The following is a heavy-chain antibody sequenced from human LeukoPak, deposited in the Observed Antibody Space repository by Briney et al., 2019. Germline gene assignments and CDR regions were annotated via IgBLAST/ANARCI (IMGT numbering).Heavy chain of an antibody. CDR1: GFTFSDYY. CDR3: AKDPQGRGKRLFDY. CDR2: ISSSGSTI. Sequence: GGSLRLSCAASGFTFSDYYMSWIRQAPGKGLEWVSYISSSGSTIYYADSVKGRFTISRDNSKNTLYLQMNSLRAEDTAVYYCAKDPQGRGKRLFDYWGQGTLVTVSS. V-gene: IGHV3-11*01. D-gene: IGHD1-1*01. J-gene: IGHJ4*02.